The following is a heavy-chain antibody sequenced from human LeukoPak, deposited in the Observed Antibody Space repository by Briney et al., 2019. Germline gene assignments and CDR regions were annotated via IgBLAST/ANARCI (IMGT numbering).Heavy chain of an antibody. V-gene: IGHV4-34*01. CDR3: ARSRYFDWLLSYYYGMDV. D-gene: IGHD3-9*01. CDR2: INHSGST. J-gene: IGHJ6*02. CDR1: GGSFSGYY. Sequence: SETLSLTCAVSGGSFSGYYWSWIRQPPGKGLEWIGEINHSGSTNYNPSLKSRVTISVDTSKNQFSLKLSSVTAADTAVYYCARSRYFDWLLSYYYGMDVWGQGTTVTVSS.